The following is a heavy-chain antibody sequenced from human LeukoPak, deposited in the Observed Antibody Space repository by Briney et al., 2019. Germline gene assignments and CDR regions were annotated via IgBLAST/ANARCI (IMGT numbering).Heavy chain of an antibody. CDR3: ARGNAN. V-gene: IGHV4-59*01. CDR1: GGSTNSFY. CDR2: ISYSGIT. Sequence: SETLSLTCTVSGGSTNSFYWSWIRQPPGKGLEWIGYISYSGITNYNPSLKSRVTISLDTSKNQFFLRLSSVTAADTALYYCARGNANWGQGTLVTVSS. J-gene: IGHJ4*02.